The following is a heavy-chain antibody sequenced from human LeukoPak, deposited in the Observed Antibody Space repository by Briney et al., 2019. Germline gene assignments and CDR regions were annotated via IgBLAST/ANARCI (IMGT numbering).Heavy chain of an antibody. V-gene: IGHV1-3*01. D-gene: IGHD2-21*02. CDR1: GYTFTSYA. CDR3: ARHRSPLYGDCYPPLNWFDP. J-gene: IGHJ5*02. Sequence: ASVKVSCKASGYTFTSYAMHWVRQAPGQRLEWMGWINAGNGNTKYSQKFQGRVTITRDTSASTAYMELSSLRSEDTAVYYCARHRSPLYGDCYPPLNWFDPWGQGTLVTVSS. CDR2: INAGNGNT.